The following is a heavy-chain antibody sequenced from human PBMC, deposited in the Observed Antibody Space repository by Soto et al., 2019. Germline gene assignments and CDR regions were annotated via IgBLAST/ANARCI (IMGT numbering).Heavy chain of an antibody. CDR3: TTLSSTWPTGGDY. V-gene: IGHV3-7*03. Sequence: HPGGSLRLSCVTSGLMFSDQWLSWVRQAPGKGLEWVANIKQDGSEKYYVDSVKGRFTISRDNADNSLYLQMNSLRADDTAVYYCTTLSSTWPTGGDYWGQGTLVTVSS. J-gene: IGHJ4*02. CDR1: GLMFSDQW. CDR2: IKQDGSEK. D-gene: IGHD6-13*01.